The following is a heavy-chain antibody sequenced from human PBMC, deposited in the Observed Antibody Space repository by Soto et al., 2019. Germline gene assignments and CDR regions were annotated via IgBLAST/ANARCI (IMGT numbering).Heavy chain of an antibody. CDR1: GGSISSYY. CDR3: ARGSNQGVAGMGFDY. V-gene: IGHV4-59*01. Sequence: SETLSLTCTVSGGSISSYYWSWIRQPPGKGLEWIAYIYYSGSTEYNPSLKSRVTISVDTSRNQFSLKLSSVTAADTAVYYCARGSNQGVAGMGFDYWGQGTLVTVSS. J-gene: IGHJ4*02. CDR2: IYYSGST. D-gene: IGHD6-19*01.